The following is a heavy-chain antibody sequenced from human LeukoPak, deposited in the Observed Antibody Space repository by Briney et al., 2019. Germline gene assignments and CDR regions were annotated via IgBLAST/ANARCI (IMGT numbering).Heavy chain of an antibody. CDR3: AKGLRWFGDFYFNFFDY. CDR2: ISYDGGKR. CDR1: GFTFRSYG. V-gene: IGHV3-30*02. Sequence: GGSLRLSCVASGFTFRSYGMHWVRQAPGKGLEWVAFISYDGGKRYFGESVKGRFTIARDNSENTVSLQMNSLKTEDTAVYYCAKGLRWFGDFYFNFFDYWGQGILVTVSS. D-gene: IGHD3-10*01. J-gene: IGHJ4*02.